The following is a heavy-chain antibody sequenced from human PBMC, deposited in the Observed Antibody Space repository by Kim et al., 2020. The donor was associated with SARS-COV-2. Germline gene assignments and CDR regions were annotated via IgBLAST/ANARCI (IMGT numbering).Heavy chain of an antibody. Sequence: GGSLRLSCAASGFTVRSNYMTWVRQAPGKGLEWVSVIFVGGTTYYADSVKGRFTIARDHSANTVYLQRTSLRAEDTAVYYCARDHYYGSESDWGQGTLVTVSA. J-gene: IGHJ4*02. CDR1: GFTVRSNY. V-gene: IGHV3-53*01. D-gene: IGHD3-10*01. CDR3: ARDHYYGSESD. CDR2: IFVGGTT.